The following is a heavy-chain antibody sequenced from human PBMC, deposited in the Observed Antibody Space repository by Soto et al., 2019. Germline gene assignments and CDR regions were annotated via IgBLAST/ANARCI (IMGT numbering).Heavy chain of an antibody. D-gene: IGHD5-12*01. CDR3: ARALGYSGYAGMDV. CDR2: ISPDNGNT. J-gene: IGHJ6*02. Sequence: QVQLVQSGGEVKKPGASVKVSCKASGYTFTIYGINWVRQAPGQGLEWMGWISPDNGNTNYAQKLQGRVTMTTDTSTNTAYRELRSLRSDDTAVYYWARALGYSGYAGMDVWGQGTTVTVSS. V-gene: IGHV1-18*01. CDR1: GYTFTIYG.